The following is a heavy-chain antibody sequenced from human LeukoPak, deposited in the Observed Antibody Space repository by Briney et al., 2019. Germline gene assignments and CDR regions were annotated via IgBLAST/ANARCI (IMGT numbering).Heavy chain of an antibody. V-gene: IGHV3-23*01. D-gene: IGHD3-9*01. J-gene: IGHJ4*02. CDR1: GFTFSNYA. CDR3: AKLLWTLRYFDY. Sequence: GGSLRLSCAASGFTFSNYAMSRVRQAPGKGLEWVSAIGGGGGSTYYADSVRGRFTISRDNSKNMLYLQMNSLRAEDTAVYYCAKLLWTLRYFDYWGQGTLVTVSS. CDR2: IGGGGGST.